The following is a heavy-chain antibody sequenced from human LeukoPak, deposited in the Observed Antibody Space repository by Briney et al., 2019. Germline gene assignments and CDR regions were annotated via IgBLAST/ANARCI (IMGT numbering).Heavy chain of an antibody. CDR3: ARDPYYYDSSGFFDP. V-gene: IGHV1-2*02. Sequence: GASVKVSCKASGYTFTGYYMHWVRQAPGQGLEWMGWINPNSGGTNYAQKFQGRVTMTRDTSISTAYMELSRLRSDDTAVYYCARDPYYYDSSGFFDPWGQGTLVTVSS. D-gene: IGHD3-22*01. CDR2: INPNSGGT. J-gene: IGHJ5*02. CDR1: GYTFTGYY.